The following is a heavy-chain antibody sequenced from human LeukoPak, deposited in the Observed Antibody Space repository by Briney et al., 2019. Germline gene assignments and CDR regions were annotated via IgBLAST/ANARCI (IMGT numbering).Heavy chain of an antibody. D-gene: IGHD2-15*01. CDR2: ISGSGGRT. CDR3: AKDQLNRFCSGGSCSITHDY. V-gene: IGHV3-23*01. Sequence: GGSLRLSCAASGFTFSSYAMSWVRQAPGKGLEWVSAISGSGGRTYYADSVKGRFTISRDNSRNTLYLQMNSLRAEDTAVYYCAKDQLNRFCSGGSCSITHDYWGQGTLVTVSS. J-gene: IGHJ4*02. CDR1: GFTFSSYA.